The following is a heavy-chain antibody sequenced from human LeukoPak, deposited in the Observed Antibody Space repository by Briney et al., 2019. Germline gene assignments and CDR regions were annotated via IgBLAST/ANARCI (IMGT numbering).Heavy chain of an antibody. CDR1: GYSFTSYW. CDR2: IYPGDSDT. V-gene: IGHV5-51*01. J-gene: IGHJ6*03. CDR3: ARRSYDFWSGYYYYMDV. Sequence: GESLKISCKGSGYSFTSYWIGWVRQMPGKGLEWMGIIYPGDSDTRYSSSFQGQVTISADKSISTAYLQWSSLKASDTAMYYCARRSYDFWSGYYYYMDVWGKGTTVTVSS. D-gene: IGHD3-3*01.